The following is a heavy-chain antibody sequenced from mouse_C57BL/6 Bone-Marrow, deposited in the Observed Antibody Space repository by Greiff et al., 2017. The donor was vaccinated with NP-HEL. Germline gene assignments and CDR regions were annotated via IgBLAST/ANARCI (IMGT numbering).Heavy chain of an antibody. Sequence: EVQLVESGGDLVKPGGSLKLSCAASGFTFSSYGMSWVRQTPDKRLEWVATISSGGSYTYYPDSVKGRFTISRDNAKNTLYLQMSSLKSEDTAMYYCARRAGFDVWGTGTTVTVSS. V-gene: IGHV5-6*01. CDR2: ISSGGSYT. CDR1: GFTFSSYG. J-gene: IGHJ1*03. CDR3: ARRAGFDV.